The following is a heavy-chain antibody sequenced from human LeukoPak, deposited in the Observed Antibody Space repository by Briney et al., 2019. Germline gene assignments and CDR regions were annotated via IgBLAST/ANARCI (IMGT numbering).Heavy chain of an antibody. CDR2: ITSDGSST. CDR1: GFTFDITW. J-gene: IGHJ4*02. V-gene: IGHV3-74*03. CDR3: ARDQLITKYYFNY. D-gene: IGHD5-24*01. Sequence: PGGSLRLSCAASGFTFDITWLHWVRQPPGKGLVWVARITSDGSSTTYAESVKGRFTISRDNAKNTLYLQMHSLRPEDTAVYYCARDQLITKYYFNYWGQGALVTVSS.